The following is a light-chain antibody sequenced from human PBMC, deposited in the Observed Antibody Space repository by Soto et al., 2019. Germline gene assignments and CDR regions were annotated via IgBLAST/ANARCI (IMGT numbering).Light chain of an antibody. V-gene: IGKV1-5*03. CDR2: KAS. Sequence: DIQMTQSPSTLSASVGDRVTITCRASQSIGDWLAWYQQKPGKAPKLLIYKASSLESGVPSRFSGSGSGTEFTLTISSLQPDDFATYYCQQYNSHSNPFGQGTKLEIK. CDR1: QSIGDW. CDR3: QQYNSHSNP. J-gene: IGKJ2*01.